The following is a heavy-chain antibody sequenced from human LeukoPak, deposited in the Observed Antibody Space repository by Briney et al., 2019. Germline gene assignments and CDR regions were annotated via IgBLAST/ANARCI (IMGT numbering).Heavy chain of an antibody. V-gene: IGHV3-23*01. J-gene: IGHJ4*02. CDR2: ITTSDGNT. CDR1: GFTFSSYT. CDR3: AKDGGLWVSAHWGDS. Sequence: GGSLRLSCAASGFTFSSYTMSWVRQAPGKGLEWVSTITTSDGNTYYADSVKGRFTVSRDNPKNTLFLQMNSLRAEDTAVYYCAKDGGLWVSAHWGDSWGRGTLVTVSS. D-gene: IGHD7-27*01.